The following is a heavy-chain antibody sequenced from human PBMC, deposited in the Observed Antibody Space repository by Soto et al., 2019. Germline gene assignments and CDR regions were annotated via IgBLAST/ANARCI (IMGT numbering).Heavy chain of an antibody. CDR2: TYYRSKWYN. CDR3: ARGYCSSTSCYSYYYYGMDV. Sequence: SQTLSLTCAISGDSVSSNSAAWNWIRQSPSRGLEWLGRTYYRSKWYNDYAVSVKSRITINPDTSKNQFSLQLNSVTPEDTAVYYCARGYCSSTSCYSYYYYGMDVGGQGTTVTVSS. D-gene: IGHD2-2*02. J-gene: IGHJ6*02. CDR1: GDSVSSNSAA. V-gene: IGHV6-1*01.